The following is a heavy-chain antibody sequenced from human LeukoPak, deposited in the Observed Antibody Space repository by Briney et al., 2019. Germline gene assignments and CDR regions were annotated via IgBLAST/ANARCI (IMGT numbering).Heavy chain of an antibody. CDR1: GGSISSYY. J-gene: IGHJ4*02. Sequence: SETLSLTCTVSGGSISSYYWSWIRQPPRKGLEWIGYIYYSGSTNYNPSLKSRVTISVDTSKNQFSLKLSSVTAADTAVYYCARVRSYCSSTSCYYKGPYYFDYWGQGTLVTVSS. CDR2: IYYSGST. CDR3: ARVRSYCSSTSCYYKGPYYFDY. V-gene: IGHV4-59*01. D-gene: IGHD2-2*01.